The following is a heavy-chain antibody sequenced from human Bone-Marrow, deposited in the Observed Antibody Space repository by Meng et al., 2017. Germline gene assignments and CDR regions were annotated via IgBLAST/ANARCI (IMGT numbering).Heavy chain of an antibody. J-gene: IGHJ6*01. CDR2: ISSSGSTI. CDR1: GFTFGDYY. V-gene: IGHV3-11*01. CDR3: ARDSRYSSNWYSRYYYYYGMEV. D-gene: IGHD6-13*01. Sequence: GESLKISCAASGFTFGDYYMSWIRQAPGKGLEWVSSISSSGSTIFYADSVKGRFDILKDNAKNSLYLLMNIWRAEDTDVYYCARDSRYSSNWYSRYYYYYGMEVRGQGITVTVSS.